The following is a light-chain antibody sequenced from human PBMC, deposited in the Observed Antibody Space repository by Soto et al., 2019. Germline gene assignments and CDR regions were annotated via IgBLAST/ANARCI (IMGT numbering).Light chain of an antibody. CDR2: DAS. Sequence: DIQMTQSPSSLSASVGDRVTITCRASQSISNWLAWYQQKPGKAPKLLIYDASSLESGVPSRFSGSGSGTEFTLTISSLQPDDFATYYCQRYNSYRFGQGTKLEIK. V-gene: IGKV1-5*01. CDR1: QSISNW. CDR3: QRYNSYR. J-gene: IGKJ2*03.